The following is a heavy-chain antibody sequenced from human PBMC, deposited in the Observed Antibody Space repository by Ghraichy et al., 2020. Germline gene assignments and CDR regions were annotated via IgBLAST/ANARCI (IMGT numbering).Heavy chain of an antibody. Sequence: GGSLRLSCAASGFTFSTCDMHWVRHVTGKGLQWVSGIGIAGDPHYLDSVKGRFTISRENAKNSMYLQMNSLRAGDSAVYFCVRQCTELRDKLYYYYGMDVWGQGTTVTVSS. CDR2: IGIAGDP. CDR3: VRQCTELRDKLYYYYGMDV. J-gene: IGHJ6*02. V-gene: IGHV3-13*05. CDR1: GFTFSTCD. D-gene: IGHD2-15*01.